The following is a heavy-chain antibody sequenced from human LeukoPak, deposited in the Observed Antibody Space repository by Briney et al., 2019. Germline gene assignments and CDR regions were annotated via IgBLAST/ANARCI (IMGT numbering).Heavy chain of an antibody. CDR3: ARGPKKLQVNYYVRTHKGWFDP. CDR2: INHSGST. D-gene: IGHD3-10*02. CDR1: GGSFSGYY. J-gene: IGHJ5*02. V-gene: IGHV4-34*01. Sequence: SETLSLTCAVYGGSFSGYYWSWIRQPPGKGLEWIGEINHSGSTNYNPSLKSRVTISVDTSKNQFSLKLSSVTAADTAVYYCARGPKKLQVNYYVRTHKGWFDPWGQGTLVTVSS.